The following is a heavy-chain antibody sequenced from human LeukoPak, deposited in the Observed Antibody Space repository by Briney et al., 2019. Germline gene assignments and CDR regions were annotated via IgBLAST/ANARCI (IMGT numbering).Heavy chain of an antibody. D-gene: IGHD6-13*01. J-gene: IGHJ4*02. CDR2: ISWNSGSI. V-gene: IGHV3-9*01. CDR1: GFTFDDYA. Sequence: GGSLRLSCAASGFTFDDYAMHWVRHAPGKGLEWVSGISWNSGSIDYADSVKGRFTISRDNAKNSLYLQMNSLRAEDTALYYCAKGIAAAIDYWGQGTLVTVSS. CDR3: AKGIAAAIDY.